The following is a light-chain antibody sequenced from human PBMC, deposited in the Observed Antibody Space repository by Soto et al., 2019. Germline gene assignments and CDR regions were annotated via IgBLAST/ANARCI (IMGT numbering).Light chain of an antibody. J-gene: IGKJ3*01. CDR3: QQYSRSPFT. CDR2: GAS. Sequence: EIVLTQSPGTLSLSPGERATLSCRASQIVNNNYLAWYQQKPGQAPRLLIYGASSRATGIPDRFSGSGSGTDYTLTISRLEPEDFAVYYCQQYSRSPFTFGPGTKVDIK. CDR1: QIVNNNY. V-gene: IGKV3-20*01.